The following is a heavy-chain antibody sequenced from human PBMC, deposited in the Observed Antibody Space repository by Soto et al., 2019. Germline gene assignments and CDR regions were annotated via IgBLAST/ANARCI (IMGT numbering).Heavy chain of an antibody. V-gene: IGHV3-66*01. D-gene: IGHD6-19*01. CDR2: IYNSGST. J-gene: IGHJ2*01. CDR3: ARDRFSTGSGYFDL. Sequence: EVQLVESGGGLVQPGGSLRLSCAASGFTVSSKYMSWVRQAPGKGLEWVSVIYNSGSTYYADSVKGRFTISRDNSKNTLDFQMNSLRAEYTAVYYCARDRFSTGSGYFDLWGRGALFSVCS. CDR1: GFTVSSKY.